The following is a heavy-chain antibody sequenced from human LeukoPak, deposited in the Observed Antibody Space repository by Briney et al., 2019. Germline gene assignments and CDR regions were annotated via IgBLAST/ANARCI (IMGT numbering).Heavy chain of an antibody. J-gene: IGHJ6*03. CDR2: FYTSGST. Sequence: SETLSLTCTVSGGSISSYYWSWIRHPAGKELSWIGRFYTSGSTTYNPSLKSRVTISVDKSKNQFSLKLSSVTAADTAVYYCARDSSAAGTNRYYYYYYMDVWGKGTTVTVSS. V-gene: IGHV4-4*07. CDR3: ARDSSAAGTNRYYYYYYMDV. D-gene: IGHD6-13*01. CDR1: GGSISSYY.